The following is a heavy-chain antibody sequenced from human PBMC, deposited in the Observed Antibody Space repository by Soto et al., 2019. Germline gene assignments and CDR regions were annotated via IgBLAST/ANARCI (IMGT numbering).Heavy chain of an antibody. CDR1: GFSLSTSGLG. Sequence: QINLRESGPTLVKPTQTLKLTCTFSGFSLSTSGLGVGWIRQSQGTALERLALIFWDDDKRHSPSLKSRVTNTNDTSRNQVALTMANMDPVDTATYYGVHSRRLVHQSGGNYYFWDSCGQGTLVTVSS. V-gene: IGHV2-5*02. CDR3: VHSRRLVHQSGGNYYFWDS. CDR2: IFWDDDK. D-gene: IGHD3-3*01. J-gene: IGHJ4*02.